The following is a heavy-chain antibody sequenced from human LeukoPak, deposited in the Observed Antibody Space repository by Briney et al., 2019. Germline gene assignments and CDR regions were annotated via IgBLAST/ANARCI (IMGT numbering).Heavy chain of an antibody. CDR1: GYTFTSYY. CDR2: INPSGGST. D-gene: IGHD1-7*01. CDR3: ARGNWRYNWNYASDFDY. J-gene: IGHJ4*02. V-gene: IGHV1-46*01. Sequence: ASVKVSCTASGYTFTSYYMHWVRQAPGQGLEWMGIINPSGGSTSYAQKFQGRVTMTRDTSTSTVYMELSSLRSEDTAVYYCARGNWRYNWNYASDFDYWGQGTLVTVSS.